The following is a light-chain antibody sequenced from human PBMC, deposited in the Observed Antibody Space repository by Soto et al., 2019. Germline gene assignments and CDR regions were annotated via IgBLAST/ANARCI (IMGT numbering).Light chain of an antibody. J-gene: IGKJ5*01. Sequence: DIQMTQSPSSLSASVGDRVTIICQASQDINNYLNWYQQKPGKAPKLLIYDSSNLEIGVPSRFSGSGYGTRFSFTISSLQPEDIATYYCQQSDSLPSTFGQGTRLEIK. CDR3: QQSDSLPST. CDR2: DSS. V-gene: IGKV1-33*01. CDR1: QDINNY.